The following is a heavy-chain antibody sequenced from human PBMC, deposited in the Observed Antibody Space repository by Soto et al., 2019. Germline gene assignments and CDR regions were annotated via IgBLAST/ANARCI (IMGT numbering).Heavy chain of an antibody. CDR1: GFTFSSYW. J-gene: IGHJ4*02. CDR3: ARGWSFDYDILTGYYALGY. Sequence: GGSLRLSCAASGFTFSSYWMSWVRQAPGKGLEWVANIKQDGSEKYYVDSVKGRFTISRDNAKNSLYLQMNSLRAEDMAVYYCARGWSFDYDILTGYYALGYWGQGTLVTVSS. D-gene: IGHD3-9*01. CDR2: IKQDGSEK. V-gene: IGHV3-7*01.